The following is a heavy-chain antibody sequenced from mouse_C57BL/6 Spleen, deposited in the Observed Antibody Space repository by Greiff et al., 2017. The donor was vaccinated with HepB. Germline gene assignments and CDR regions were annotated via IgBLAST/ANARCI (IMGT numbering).Heavy chain of an antibody. CDR3: TRDYGSPFAMDY. CDR1: GFTFSSYA. Sequence: EVMLVESGEGSVKPGGSLKLSCAASGFTFSSYAMSWVRQTPEKRLEWVAYISSGGDYIYYADTVKGRFTISRDNARNTLYLQMSSLKSEDTAMYYCTRDYGSPFAMDYWGQGTSVTVSS. J-gene: IGHJ4*01. V-gene: IGHV5-9-1*02. D-gene: IGHD1-1*01. CDR2: ISSGGDYI.